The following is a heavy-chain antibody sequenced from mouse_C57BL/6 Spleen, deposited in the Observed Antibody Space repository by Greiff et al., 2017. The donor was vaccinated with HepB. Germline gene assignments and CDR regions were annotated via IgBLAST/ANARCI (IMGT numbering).Heavy chain of an antibody. J-gene: IGHJ4*01. V-gene: IGHV1-69*01. CDR1: GYTFTSYW. CDR3: ARYHYYGSYYAMDY. Sequence: VQLQQPGAELVMPGASVKLSCKASGYTFTSYWMHWVKQRPGQGLEWIGEIDPSDSYTNYNQKFKGKSTLTVDKSSSTAYMQLSSLTSEDSAVYYCARYHYYGSYYAMDYWGQGTSVTVSS. D-gene: IGHD1-1*01. CDR2: IDPSDSYT.